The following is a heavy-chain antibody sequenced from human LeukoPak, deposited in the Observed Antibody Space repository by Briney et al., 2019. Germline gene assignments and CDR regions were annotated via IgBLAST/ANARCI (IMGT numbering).Heavy chain of an antibody. CDR1: GYTFTSYG. Sequence: GASVKVSCKASGYTFTSYGISWVRQAPGQGLECMGWISAYNGNTNYAQKLQGRVTMTTDTSTSTAYMELRSLRSDDTAVYYCARYCSSTSCLQHGLVDYWGQGTLVTVSS. D-gene: IGHD2-2*01. CDR2: ISAYNGNT. J-gene: IGHJ4*02. V-gene: IGHV1-18*01. CDR3: ARYCSSTSCLQHGLVDY.